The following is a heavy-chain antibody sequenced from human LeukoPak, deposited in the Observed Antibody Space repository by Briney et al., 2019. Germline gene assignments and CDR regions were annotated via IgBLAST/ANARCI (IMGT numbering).Heavy chain of an antibody. D-gene: IGHD6-13*01. V-gene: IGHV3-7*01. CDR3: VRSKVVAEAGKSWFDP. Sequence: PGGSLRLSCAASGFSFSKYWMNWVRQAPGKGLEWVATISQDGSQKYLADFVKGRFTISRDNARNSLYLQMTSLRGDETAVYYCVRSKVVAEAGKSWFDPWGQGTRVTVTS. J-gene: IGHJ5*01. CDR2: ISQDGSQK. CDR1: GFSFSKYW.